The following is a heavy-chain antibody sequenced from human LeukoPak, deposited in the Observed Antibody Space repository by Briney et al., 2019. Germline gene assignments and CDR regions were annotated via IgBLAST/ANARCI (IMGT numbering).Heavy chain of an antibody. D-gene: IGHD3-9*01. CDR1: GFTFSSYG. CDR2: ISYDGSNK. J-gene: IGHJ4*02. V-gene: IGHV3-30*18. Sequence: PGGSLRLSCAASGFTFSSYGMHWVRQAPGKGLEWVAVISYDGSNKYYADSVKGRFTISRDNSKNTLYLQMNSLRAEDTAVYYCAKDRDGDILTGSLVYWGQGTLVTVSS. CDR3: AKDRDGDILTGSLVY.